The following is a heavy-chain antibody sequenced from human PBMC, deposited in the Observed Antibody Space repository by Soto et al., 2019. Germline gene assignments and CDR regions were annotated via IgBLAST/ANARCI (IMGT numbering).Heavy chain of an antibody. Sequence: QLQLHESGPGLVKPSETLSLTCAVSGDSMSSSDYYWGWIRQPPGKGLEWIGSIYYSGSTYSNPSLKGRVAISVDPSKNHFPLKLKSVTAADTAIYYCARRTVNIRTFYSGLKTHCFDYWGQGAPVTVSS. D-gene: IGHD6-19*01. CDR2: IYYSGST. V-gene: IGHV4-39*01. CDR3: ARRTVNIRTFYSGLKTHCFDY. J-gene: IGHJ4*02. CDR1: GDSMSSSDYY.